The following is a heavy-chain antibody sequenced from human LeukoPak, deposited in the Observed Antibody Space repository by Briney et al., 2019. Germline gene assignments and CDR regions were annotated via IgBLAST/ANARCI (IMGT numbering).Heavy chain of an antibody. CDR1: GFTFSSYG. D-gene: IGHD1-1*01. CDR3: AKVTSAERSYYYYGMDV. V-gene: IGHV3-30*18. CDR2: ISYDGSNK. J-gene: IGHJ6*02. Sequence: GGSLRLSCAASGFTFSSYGMHWVRQAPGKGLEWVAVISYDGSNKYYADSVKGRFTISRDNSKNTLYLQMNSLRAEDTAVYYCAKVTSAERSYYYYGMDVWGQGTTVTVSS.